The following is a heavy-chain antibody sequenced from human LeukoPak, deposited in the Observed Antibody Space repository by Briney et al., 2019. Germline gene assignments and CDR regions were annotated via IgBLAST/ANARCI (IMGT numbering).Heavy chain of an antibody. V-gene: IGHV1-69*05. CDR3: ASGVPAAIDDAFDI. CDR2: IIPIFGTA. Sequence: SVKVSCKASGGTFSSYAISWVRQAPGQGLEWMGGIIPIFGTANYAQKFQGRVTITTDESTSTAYMGLSSLRSEDTAVYYCASGVPAAIDDAFDIWGQGTMVTVSS. J-gene: IGHJ3*02. CDR1: GGTFSSYA. D-gene: IGHD2-2*01.